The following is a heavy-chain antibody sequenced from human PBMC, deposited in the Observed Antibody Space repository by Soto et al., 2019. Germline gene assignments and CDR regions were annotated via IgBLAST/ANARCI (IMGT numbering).Heavy chain of an antibody. CDR3: AKIPIMTTVTHYFDY. CDR1: GFTFSNYA. J-gene: IGHJ4*02. V-gene: IGHV3-23*01. Sequence: EVQLLESGGGLIQPGGSLRLSCAASGFTFSNYAMSWVRQAPGKGLEWVATINGDAGNTYYADSVKGRFSVSRDNSESTLFQQMSSLRAEDTAVYYCAKIPIMTTVTHYFDYWGQGTLVTVSS. CDR2: INGDAGNT. D-gene: IGHD4-17*01.